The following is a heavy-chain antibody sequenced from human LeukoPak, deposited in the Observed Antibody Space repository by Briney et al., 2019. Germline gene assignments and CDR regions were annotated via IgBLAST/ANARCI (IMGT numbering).Heavy chain of an antibody. CDR2: IYYSGST. D-gene: IGHD3-3*02. CDR1: GGSISSSSYY. Sequence: SETLSLTCTVSGGSISSSSYYWGWIRQPPGKGLEWIGYIYYSGSTYYNPSLKSRVTISVDTSKNQFSLKLSSVTAADTAVYYCARGIFGVVTPDAFDIWGQGTMVTVSS. V-gene: IGHV4-30-4*08. CDR3: ARGIFGVVTPDAFDI. J-gene: IGHJ3*02.